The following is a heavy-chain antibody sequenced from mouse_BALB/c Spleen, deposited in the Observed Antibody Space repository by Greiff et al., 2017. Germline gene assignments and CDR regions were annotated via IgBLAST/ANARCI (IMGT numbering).Heavy chain of an antibody. Sequence: DVQLVESGGGLVQPGGSLKLSCAASGFTFSSYGMSWVRQTPDKRLELVATINSNGGSTYYPDSVKGRFTISRDNAKNTLYLQMSSLKSEDTAMYYCARVGGAMDYWGQGTSVTVSS. J-gene: IGHJ4*01. V-gene: IGHV5-6-3*01. CDR2: INSNGGST. CDR3: ARVGGAMDY. D-gene: IGHD3-3*01. CDR1: GFTFSSYG.